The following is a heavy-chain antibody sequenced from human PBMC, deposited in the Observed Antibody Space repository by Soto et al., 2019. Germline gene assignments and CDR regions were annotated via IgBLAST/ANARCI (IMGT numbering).Heavy chain of an antibody. J-gene: IGHJ6*03. CDR2: ISASGGST. CDR1: GFTFSSYA. D-gene: IGHD2-15*01. V-gene: IGHV3-23*01. CDR3: AKEGGSGYYYMDV. Sequence: GGSLRLSCAASGFTFSSYAMSWVRQAPGKGLEWVSVISASGGSTNYADSVKGRFTTSRDNSMNTLYLQMNSLRAEDTAVYYCAKEGGSGYYYMDVWGKGTTVTVSS.